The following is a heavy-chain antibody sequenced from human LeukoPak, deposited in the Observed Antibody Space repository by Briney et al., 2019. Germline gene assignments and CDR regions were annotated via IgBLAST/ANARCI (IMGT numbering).Heavy chain of an antibody. CDR3: AKGGPHSSSWGGKFDH. D-gene: IGHD6-13*01. Sequence: GGSLRLSCAASGFTFSSYAMNWVRQAPGKGLEWVSSISGSGDRTYYADSVNGRFTISRDNSKNTLYLQMNSLRAEDTAIYYCAKGGPHSSSWGGKFDHWGQGTLVTVSS. V-gene: IGHV3-23*01. J-gene: IGHJ4*02. CDR1: GFTFSSYA. CDR2: ISGSGDRT.